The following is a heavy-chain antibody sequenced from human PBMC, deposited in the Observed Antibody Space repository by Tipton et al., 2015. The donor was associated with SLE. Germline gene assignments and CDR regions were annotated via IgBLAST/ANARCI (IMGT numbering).Heavy chain of an antibody. J-gene: IGHJ4*02. D-gene: IGHD6-19*01. CDR3: ARGKGLIAVAGSGDY. Sequence: TLSLTCTVSGGSISSGDYYWSWIRQPPGKGLEWIGYIYYSGSTYYNPSLKSRVTISVDTSKNQFSLKLSSVTAADTAVYYCARGKGLIAVAGSGDYWGQGTLVTVSS. CDR2: IYYSGST. V-gene: IGHV4-30-4*01. CDR1: GGSISSGDYY.